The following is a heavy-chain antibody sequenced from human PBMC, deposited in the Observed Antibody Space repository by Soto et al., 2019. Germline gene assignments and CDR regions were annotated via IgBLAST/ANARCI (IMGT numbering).Heavy chain of an antibody. J-gene: IGHJ4*02. CDR3: ASESIAVAGTGRGDY. V-gene: IGHV3-66*01. Sequence: EVPLVESGGGLVQPGGSLRLSCAASGFTVSSNYMSWVRQAPGKGLEWVSVIYSGGSTYYADSVKGRFTISRDNSKNTLYLQMNSLRAEDTAVYYCASESIAVAGTGRGDYWGQGTLVTVSS. D-gene: IGHD6-19*01. CDR1: GFTVSSNY. CDR2: IYSGGST.